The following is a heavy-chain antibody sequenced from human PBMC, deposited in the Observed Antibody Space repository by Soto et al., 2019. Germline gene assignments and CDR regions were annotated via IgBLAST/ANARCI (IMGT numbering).Heavy chain of an antibody. V-gene: IGHV1-3*01. CDR1: GYIFASYA. J-gene: IGHJ6*03. CDR3: ARGAVVAGFSLTYYYYYYMDV. D-gene: IGHD6-19*01. Sequence: ASVKVSCKASGYIFASYAMHWVRQATGQRLEWVGWINAGNGNTKYSEKFQGRVSITRDTSASTAYMELSSLRSEDTAVYYCARGAVVAGFSLTYYYYYYMDVWGDGTTVTVSS. CDR2: INAGNGNT.